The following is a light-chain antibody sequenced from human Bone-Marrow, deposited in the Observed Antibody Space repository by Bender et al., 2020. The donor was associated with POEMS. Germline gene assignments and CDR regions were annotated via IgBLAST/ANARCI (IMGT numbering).Light chain of an antibody. CDR3: ATWHDSLNGWV. V-gene: IGLV1-50*01. CDR2: GNT. CDR1: SSNIGTND. Sequence: QFVLTQPPSVSGAPGQRVTISCTGSSSNIGTNDVHWYQQLPGTAPKLLIYGNTHRPSGVPARFSASKSGTSASLAISALQSEDEGDYYCATWHDSLNGWVFGGGTKLAVL. J-gene: IGLJ3*02.